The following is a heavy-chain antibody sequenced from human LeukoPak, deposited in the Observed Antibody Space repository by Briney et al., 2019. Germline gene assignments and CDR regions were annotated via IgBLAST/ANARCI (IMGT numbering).Heavy chain of an antibody. CDR3: ARGTTTGDAFDI. Sequence: SVKVSCKASGGTFSSYAISWVRQAPGQGLEWMGRIIPILGIANYAQKFQGRVTITADKSTSTAYMELSSLRSEDTAVYYCARGTTTGDAFDIWGQGTMVTVSS. J-gene: IGHJ3*02. CDR2: IIPILGIA. CDR1: GGTFSSYA. D-gene: IGHD4-17*01. V-gene: IGHV1-69*04.